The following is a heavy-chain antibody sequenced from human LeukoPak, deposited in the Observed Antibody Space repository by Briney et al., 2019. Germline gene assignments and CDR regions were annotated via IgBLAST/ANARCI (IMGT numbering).Heavy chain of an antibody. J-gene: IGHJ4*02. D-gene: IGHD2-2*01. V-gene: IGHV4-39*01. CDR1: GGSISSSSYY. CDR3: ARGGYEDIVVVPAAMEIDY. Sequence: PSETLSLTCTVSGGSISSSSYYWGWIRQPPGKGLEWIGSIYYSGSTYYNPSLKSRVTISVDTSKNQFSLKLSSVTAADTAVYYCARGGYEDIVVVPAAMEIDYWGQGTLVTVSS. CDR2: IYYSGST.